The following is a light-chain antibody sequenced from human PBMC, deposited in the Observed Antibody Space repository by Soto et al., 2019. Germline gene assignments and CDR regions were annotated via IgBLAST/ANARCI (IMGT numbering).Light chain of an antibody. V-gene: IGKV1-5*01. CDR3: HQYNTYSQT. CDR1: QSISGW. CDR2: DAS. Sequence: DIQMTQSPPTLSASVGDRVTLTCRASQSISGWLAWYQQKPGKAPKLLIYDASTLESGVPSRFSGSGSGTEFALTISSLQPEDFATYYCHQYNTYSQTFGQGTKVEI. J-gene: IGKJ1*01.